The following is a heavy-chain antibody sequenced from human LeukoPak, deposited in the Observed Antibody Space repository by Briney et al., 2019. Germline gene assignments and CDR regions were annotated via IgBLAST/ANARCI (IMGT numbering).Heavy chain of an antibody. D-gene: IGHD1-7*01. CDR1: GYTFNAYY. Sequence: ASVKVSCKTSGYTFNAYYMYWVRQAPGQGLEWMGWINPNSGGTNYAQKFQGRVTMTRDTSISTAYMELSRLRSDDTAVYYCARMYNWNYYYYYYYMDVWGKGTTVTVSS. CDR3: ARMYNWNYYYYYYYMDV. CDR2: INPNSGGT. J-gene: IGHJ6*03. V-gene: IGHV1-2*02.